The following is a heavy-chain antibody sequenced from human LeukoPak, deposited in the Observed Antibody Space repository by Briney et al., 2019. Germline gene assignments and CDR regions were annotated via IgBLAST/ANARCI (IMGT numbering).Heavy chain of an antibody. CDR3: ARVVADAFDI. CDR1: GGSISTYY. V-gene: IGHV4-59*12. J-gene: IGHJ3*02. Sequence: SETLSLTCTVSGGSISTYYWSWIRQPPGKGLEYIGYIYHSGSTNYNPSLKSRVTISVDTSKNQFSLKLSSVTAADTAVYYCARVVADAFDIWGQGTMVTVSS. CDR2: IYHSGST. D-gene: IGHD5-12*01.